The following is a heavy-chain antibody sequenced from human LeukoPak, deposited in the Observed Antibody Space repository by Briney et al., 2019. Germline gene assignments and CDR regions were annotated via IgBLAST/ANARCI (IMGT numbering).Heavy chain of an antibody. V-gene: IGHV4-61*02. CDR2: IYTSGST. Sequence: SETLSLTCTVSGGSISSGSYYWSWIRQPAGKGLEWIGRIYTSGSTNYNPSLKSRVTISVDTSKNQFSLKLSSVTAADTAVYYCARSRDYYDSNAFDIWGQGTMVTVSS. D-gene: IGHD3-22*01. J-gene: IGHJ3*02. CDR3: ARSRDYYDSNAFDI. CDR1: GGSISSGSYY.